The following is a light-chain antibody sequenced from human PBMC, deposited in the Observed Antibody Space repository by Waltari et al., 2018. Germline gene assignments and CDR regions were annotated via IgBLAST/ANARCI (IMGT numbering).Light chain of an antibody. CDR1: QNINNW. CDR2: QAS. CDR3: QQYNISPST. V-gene: IGKV1-5*03. Sequence: DIKMTQSPSTLSASVGDRVTITCRASQNINNWLAWFQLKPGKAPKLLIYQASGLQSGVPSRFSGSGSGTDFTLTISGLQPDDFATYFCQQYNISPSTFGQGTKVEFK. J-gene: IGKJ1*01.